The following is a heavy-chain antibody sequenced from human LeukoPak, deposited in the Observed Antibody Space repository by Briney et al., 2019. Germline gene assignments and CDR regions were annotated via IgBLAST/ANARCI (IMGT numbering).Heavy chain of an antibody. V-gene: IGHV1-3*01. J-gene: IGHJ4*02. Sequence: ASVKVSCKASGGTFSSYAISWVRQAPGQGLEWMGWINAGNGNTKYSQKFQGRATITRDTSASTAYMELSSLRSEDTAVYYCARGYSSSQFTYYFDYWGQGTLVTVSS. D-gene: IGHD6-13*01. CDR3: ARGYSSSQFTYYFDY. CDR2: INAGNGNT. CDR1: GGTFSSYA.